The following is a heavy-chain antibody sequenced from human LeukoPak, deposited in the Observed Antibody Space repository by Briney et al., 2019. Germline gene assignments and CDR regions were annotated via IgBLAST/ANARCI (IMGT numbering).Heavy chain of an antibody. J-gene: IGHJ4*02. Sequence: GGSLRLSCTASGFIFSTCAMSWVRQAPGKGLEWVSAISGSGGTTYYADSVKGRFTISRDNSKNTLYLQMNSLRAEDTAVYYCARDSSGPLYWGQGTLVTVSS. CDR2: ISGSGGTT. D-gene: IGHD6-19*01. CDR1: GFIFSTCA. V-gene: IGHV3-23*01. CDR3: ARDSSGPLY.